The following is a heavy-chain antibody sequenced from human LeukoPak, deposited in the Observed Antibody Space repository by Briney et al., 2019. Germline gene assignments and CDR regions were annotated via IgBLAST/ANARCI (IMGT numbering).Heavy chain of an antibody. CDR3: ARGTTDDFWSGYYGYYYYGMDV. V-gene: IGHV1-8*01. CDR1: GYTFTSYD. Sequence: GASVKVSCKASGYTFTSYDINWVRQATGQGLEWMGWMNPNSGNTGYAQKFQGRVTMTRNTSISTAYMELSSLRSEDTAVYYCARGTTDDFWSGYYGYYYYGMDVWGQGTTVTVSS. CDR2: MNPNSGNT. J-gene: IGHJ6*02. D-gene: IGHD3-3*01.